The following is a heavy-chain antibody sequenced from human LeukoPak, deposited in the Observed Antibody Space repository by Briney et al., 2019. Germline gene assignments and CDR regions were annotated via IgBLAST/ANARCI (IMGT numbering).Heavy chain of an antibody. Sequence: GGSVRLSCAASGFTFSSYGMHWVRQAPGKGLEWVAVIWYDGSNKYYADSEKARVTISRDNSNNTVYLQMNSLRAEDTAVYYCATDMGRLLWFGESATYGMDVWGQGTTVTVSS. V-gene: IGHV3-33*01. CDR2: IWYDGSNK. D-gene: IGHD3-10*01. CDR3: ATDMGRLLWFGESATYGMDV. CDR1: GFTFSSYG. J-gene: IGHJ6*02.